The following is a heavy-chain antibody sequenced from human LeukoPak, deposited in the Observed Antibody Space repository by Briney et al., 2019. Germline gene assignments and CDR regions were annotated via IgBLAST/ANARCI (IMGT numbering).Heavy chain of an antibody. J-gene: IGHJ4*02. Sequence: GGSLRLSCAASGFTFSSYSMNSVRQAPGQGLEWVSSISSSSSYIYYADSVKGRFTISRDNAKNSLYLQMNSLRAEDTAVYYCARDSLATVTNFDYWGQGTLVTVSS. V-gene: IGHV3-21*01. CDR3: ARDSLATVTNFDY. D-gene: IGHD4-17*01. CDR1: GFTFSSYS. CDR2: ISSSSSYI.